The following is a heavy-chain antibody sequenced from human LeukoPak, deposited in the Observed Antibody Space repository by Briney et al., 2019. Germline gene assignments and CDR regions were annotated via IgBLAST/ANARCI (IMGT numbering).Heavy chain of an antibody. V-gene: IGHV3-23*01. CDR2: ISGSGGST. CDR3: AKQGQSSRWYDFDY. J-gene: IGHJ4*02. D-gene: IGHD6-13*01. Sequence: GGSLRLSCAASGFTFSSYAMSWVRQAPGKGLEWVSGISGSGGSTYYVDSVKGRFTISRDNSKNTLNLQRNSLRAEDTAVYYCAKQGQSSRWYDFDYWGQGTLVTVSS. CDR1: GFTFSSYA.